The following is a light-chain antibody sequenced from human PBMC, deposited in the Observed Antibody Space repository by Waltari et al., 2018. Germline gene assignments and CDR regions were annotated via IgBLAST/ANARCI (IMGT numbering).Light chain of an antibody. CDR1: SSDVGGYSQ. V-gene: IGLV2-8*01. J-gene: IGLJ2*01. CDR3: SSYAGSKHFL. Sequence: QSALTQPPSASGSPGQSVTISCTGTSSDVGGYSQVSWYQQHPGKAPKLMSCEVSQRPSGVPDRFSGSKSGNTASLTVSGLQAEDEADYYCSSYAGSKHFLFGGGTKLTVL. CDR2: EVS.